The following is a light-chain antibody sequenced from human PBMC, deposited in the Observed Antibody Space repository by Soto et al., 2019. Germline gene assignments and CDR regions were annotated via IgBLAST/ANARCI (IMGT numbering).Light chain of an antibody. CDR3: AAWDDSLTDYV. CDR2: RNN. J-gene: IGLJ1*01. CDR1: SSNIGRNT. V-gene: IGLV1-44*01. Sequence: QSVLTQAPSASETPGQRVTISCSGGSSNIGRNTVNWYQQLPGTAPKLLIYRNNRRPSGVPDRFSVSKSGTSASLAISGLQSEDEADYYCAAWDDSLTDYVFGTGTKLTVL.